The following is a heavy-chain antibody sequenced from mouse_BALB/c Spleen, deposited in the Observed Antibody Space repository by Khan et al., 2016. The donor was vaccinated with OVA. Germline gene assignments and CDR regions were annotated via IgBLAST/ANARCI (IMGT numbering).Heavy chain of an antibody. CDR3: ARSKYLARY. Sequence: QVQLKESGPGLVAPSQSLSITCTVYGYSLTRYGVHWVRQPPGKGLEWRGLIWAGGSTNYNWALMSRLSISRDNSKSLVFLIMNSLQTDDTALYYCARSKYLARYWGQGTTLTVSS. V-gene: IGHV2-9*02. CDR2: IWAGGST. J-gene: IGHJ2*01. D-gene: IGHD3-3*01. CDR1: GYSLTRYG.